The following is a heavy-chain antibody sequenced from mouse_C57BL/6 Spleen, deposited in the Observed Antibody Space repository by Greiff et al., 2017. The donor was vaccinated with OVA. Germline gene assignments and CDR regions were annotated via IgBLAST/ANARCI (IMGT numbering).Heavy chain of an antibody. CDR3: TKKDDGYYVDYAMDY. CDR1: GYTFTSYW. V-gene: IGHV1-5*01. D-gene: IGHD2-3*01. J-gene: IGHJ4*01. CDR2: IYPGNSDT. Sequence: DVQLQESGTVLARPGASVKMSCKTSGYTFTSYWMHWVKQRPGQGLEWIGAIYPGNSDTSYNQKFKGKAKLTAVTSASTAYMELSSLTNEDSAVYYCTKKDDGYYVDYAMDYWGQGTSVTVSS.